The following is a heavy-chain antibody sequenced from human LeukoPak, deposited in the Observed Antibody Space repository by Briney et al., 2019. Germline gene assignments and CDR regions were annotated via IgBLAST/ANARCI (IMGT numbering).Heavy chain of an antibody. CDR2: IDKKDNFYAT. J-gene: IGHJ5*02. V-gene: IGHV3-73*01. CDR1: GFTFSGSA. Sequence: PGGSLRLSCAASGFTFSGSAIHWVRQSSGKGLEWVGHIDKKDNFYATTSAASVTGRFTISRDDSKNTAYLQMNSLKTEDTALYYCTRDSGTYNWLDPWGQGTLDTVSS. D-gene: IGHD1-26*01. CDR3: TRDSGTYNWLDP.